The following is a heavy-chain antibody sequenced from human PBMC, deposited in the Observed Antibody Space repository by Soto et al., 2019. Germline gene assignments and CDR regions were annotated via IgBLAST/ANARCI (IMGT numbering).Heavy chain of an antibody. V-gene: IGHV3-15*01. Sequence: GSPRLLCAACGFTLRNAWITCARQAPGKWLEWVGRIKSKTDGGTTDYAAPVKGRFTISRDDSKNTLYLQMNRLTTEDTAVYDGTTTYWNYDYWGQGTMVTVPS. CDR3: TTTYWNYDY. J-gene: IGHJ4*02. CDR2: IKSKTDGGTT. D-gene: IGHD1-7*01. CDR1: GFTLRNAW.